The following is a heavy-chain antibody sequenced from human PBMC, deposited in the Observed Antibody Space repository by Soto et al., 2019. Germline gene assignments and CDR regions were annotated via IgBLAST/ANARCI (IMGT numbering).Heavy chain of an antibody. CDR2: ISGSGGST. CDR3: ARSGEGVYFDY. D-gene: IGHD6-19*01. CDR1: GFTFCNYA. J-gene: IGHJ4*02. Sequence: GSLRLSFEASGFTFCNYAMTWVRQAPGKGLEWVSAISGSGGSTYYADSVKGRFTISRDNSKNTLYLQMKSLRAEGTAVYYCARSGEGVYFDYWGQGTLVTVFS. V-gene: IGHV3-23*01.